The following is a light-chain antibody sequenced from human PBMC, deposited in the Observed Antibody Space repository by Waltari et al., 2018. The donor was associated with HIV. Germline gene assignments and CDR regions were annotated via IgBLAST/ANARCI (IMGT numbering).Light chain of an antibody. V-gene: IGLV1-40*01. CDR3: QSYDSSLTGSV. Sequence: QSVLTQPPSVSGAPGQRVTISCTGSSSNIGAGYDVHWYQQLPGTAPKPLISGNNNRPSGVPDRFSASKSGASPSLAITGLQAEDEADYYCQSYDSSLTGSVFGGGTKLTVL. CDR1: SSNIGAGYD. J-gene: IGLJ2*01. CDR2: GNN.